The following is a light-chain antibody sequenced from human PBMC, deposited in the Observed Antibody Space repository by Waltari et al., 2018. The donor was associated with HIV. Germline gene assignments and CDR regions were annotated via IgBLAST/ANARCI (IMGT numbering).Light chain of an antibody. V-gene: IGKV3-20*01. Sequence: IVLTQSPATLSLSPGERATLSCRASQSISSGYLAWYQQRPGQPPRLLIYGASNRATGIPDRFSGSGSWTVFTLTITGMEPEDFAMYYCQQYGSSPCTFGLGTKLEI. CDR1: QSISSGY. CDR3: QQYGSSPCT. CDR2: GAS. J-gene: IGKJ2*02.